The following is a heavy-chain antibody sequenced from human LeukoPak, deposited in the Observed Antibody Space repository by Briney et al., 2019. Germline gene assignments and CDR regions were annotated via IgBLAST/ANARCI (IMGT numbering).Heavy chain of an antibody. D-gene: IGHD7-27*01. V-gene: IGHV1-18*01. CDR3: ARDQTGDFDY. Sequence: ASVKVSCKASGYTFTNYGISWVRQAPGQGLEWMGWVSAYADDTNYVQKFQGRITMTTDTSTSTAYVELRSLRSDDTAVYYCARDQTGDFDYWGQGTLVTVSS. CDR2: VSAYADDT. CDR1: GYTFTNYG. J-gene: IGHJ4*02.